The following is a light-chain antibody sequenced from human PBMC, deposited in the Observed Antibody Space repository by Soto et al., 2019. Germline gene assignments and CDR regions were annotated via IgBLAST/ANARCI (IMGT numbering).Light chain of an antibody. J-gene: IGKJ1*01. CDR2: DAS. CDR3: QQYGSSPWT. Sequence: EIVMTQSPATLSVSPGERATLSCRASQSVSSNLAWYQQKPGQGPRLLIYDASTRAAGIPARFSGSGSGTDFTLTISSLEPEDFAVYYCQQYGSSPWTFGQGTKVDIK. CDR1: QSVSSN. V-gene: IGKV3-15*01.